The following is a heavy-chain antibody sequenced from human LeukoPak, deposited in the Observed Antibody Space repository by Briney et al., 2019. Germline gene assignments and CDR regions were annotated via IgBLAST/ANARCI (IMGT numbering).Heavy chain of an antibody. V-gene: IGHV1-18*01. D-gene: IGHD3-3*01. CDR1: GYTFTSYG. Sequence: ASVKVSCKASGYTFTSYGISWVRQAPGQGLEWVGWISTYNGNTNYAQKFQDRVTLTTDTSTSTAYMELRSLRSDDTAVYYCARDSLTILGVAPVHWGQGTLVTVSS. J-gene: IGHJ4*02. CDR2: ISTYNGNT. CDR3: ARDSLTILGVAPVH.